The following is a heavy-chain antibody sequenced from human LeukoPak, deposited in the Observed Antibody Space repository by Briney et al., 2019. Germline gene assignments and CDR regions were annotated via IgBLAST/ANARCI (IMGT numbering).Heavy chain of an antibody. Sequence: GRSLRLSCAASGFTFDDYAMHWVRQAPGKGLEWVSGVSWNSGSIGYADSVKGRFTISRDNAKNSLYLQMNSLRAEDMALYYCAKDIGAAGTSYYFDYWGQRTLVTVSS. D-gene: IGHD6-13*01. V-gene: IGHV3-9*03. CDR1: GFTFDDYA. CDR2: VSWNSGSI. CDR3: AKDIGAAGTSYYFDY. J-gene: IGHJ4*02.